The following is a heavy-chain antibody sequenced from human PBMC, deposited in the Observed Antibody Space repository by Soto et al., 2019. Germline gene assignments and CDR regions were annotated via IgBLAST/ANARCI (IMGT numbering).Heavy chain of an antibody. D-gene: IGHD3-22*01. CDR2: IYYTGST. CDR3: ARATYYDTSGYQFPQRLDP. V-gene: IGHV4-39*02. J-gene: IGHJ5*02. CDR1: GGSVSSGSYY. Sequence: SETLSLTCTVSGGSVSSGSYYWGWIRQPPGKALEWIGSIYYTGSTYDSPSLKGRVTMSVDTSTNHFSLKLSSVTAADTAVYYCARATYYDTSGYQFPQRLDPWGQGTLVTVSS.